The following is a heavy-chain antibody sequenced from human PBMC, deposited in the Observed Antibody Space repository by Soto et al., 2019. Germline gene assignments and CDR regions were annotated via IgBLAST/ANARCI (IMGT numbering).Heavy chain of an antibody. CDR1: GFTFSSYW. V-gene: IGHV3-7*01. CDR3: ARGGYDLWSGYRGFDY. D-gene: IGHD3-3*01. J-gene: IGHJ4*02. CDR2: IKQDGSEK. Sequence: EVQLVESGGGLVQPGGSLRLSCAASGFTFSSYWMSWVRQAPGKGLEWVANIKQDGSEKYYVDSVKGRFTISRGNAKNDLYLQMKSRRAGDAAVYYCARGGYDLWSGYRGFDYWGQGTLVTVSS.